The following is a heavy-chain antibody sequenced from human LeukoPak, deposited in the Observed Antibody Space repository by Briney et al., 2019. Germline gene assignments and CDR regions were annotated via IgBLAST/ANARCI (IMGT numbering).Heavy chain of an antibody. CDR3: ATDYNYDSSGYMGY. V-gene: IGHV1-69-2*01. J-gene: IGHJ4*02. D-gene: IGHD3-22*01. CDR2: VGPEDGET. CDR1: GYTFTDYY. Sequence: ASVKVSCKVSGYTFTDYYMHWVQQAPGKGLEWMGLVGPEDGETIYAEKFQGRVTITADTSTDTAYMELSSLRSEDTAVYYCATDYNYDSSGYMGYWGQGTLVTVSS.